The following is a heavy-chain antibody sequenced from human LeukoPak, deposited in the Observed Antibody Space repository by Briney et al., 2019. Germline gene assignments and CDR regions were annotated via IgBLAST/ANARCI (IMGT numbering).Heavy chain of an antibody. CDR2: IYYSGST. D-gene: IGHD3-10*01. Sequence: SQTLSLTCTVSGGSISSGDYYWSWIRQPPGKGLEWIGYIYYSGSTYYNPSLKSRVTISVDTSKNQFSLKLSSVTAADTAVYYCASSRFSVSSIPVGELGAFDIWGQGTMVTVSS. J-gene: IGHJ3*02. CDR3: ASSRFSVSSIPVGELGAFDI. CDR1: GGSISSGDYY. V-gene: IGHV4-30-4*01.